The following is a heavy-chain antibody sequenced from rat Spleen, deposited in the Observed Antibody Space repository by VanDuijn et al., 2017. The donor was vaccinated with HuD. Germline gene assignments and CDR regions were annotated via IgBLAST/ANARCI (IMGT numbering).Heavy chain of an antibody. Sequence: EVQLVESGGGLVQPGRSLKLSCVASGFTFNNYWMTWIRQAPGKGLEWVASITNTGGSTYYRDSVKGRFTVSRENAKSTLYFLMDSLRSEDTATYYCVRQDTSGYSNWFTFWGQGTLVTVSS. CDR3: VRQDTSGYSNWFTF. V-gene: IGHV5-31*01. CDR2: ITNTGGST. J-gene: IGHJ3*01. CDR1: GFTFNNYW. D-gene: IGHD4-3*01.